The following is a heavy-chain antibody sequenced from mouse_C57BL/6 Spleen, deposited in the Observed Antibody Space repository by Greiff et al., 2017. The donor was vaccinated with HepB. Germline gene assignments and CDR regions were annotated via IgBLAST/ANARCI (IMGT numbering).Heavy chain of an antibody. Sequence: DVKLVESEGGLVQPGSSMKLSCTASGFTFSDYYMAWVRQVPEKGLEWVANINYDGSSTYYLDSLKSRFIISRDNAKNILYLQMSSLKSEDTATYYCARESYWDGFAYWGQGTLVTVSA. V-gene: IGHV5-16*01. CDR3: ARESYWDGFAY. CDR2: INYDGSST. D-gene: IGHD4-1*01. J-gene: IGHJ3*01. CDR1: GFTFSDYY.